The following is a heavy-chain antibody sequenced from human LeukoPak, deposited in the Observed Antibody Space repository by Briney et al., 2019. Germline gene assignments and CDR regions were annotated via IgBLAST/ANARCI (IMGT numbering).Heavy chain of an antibody. CDR3: ARGGRRWLERNYYMDV. J-gene: IGHJ6*03. CDR1: GYTFTGYY. V-gene: IGHV1-8*02. D-gene: IGHD5-24*01. Sequence: ASVTVSCKASGYTFTGYYMHWVRQATGQGLEWMGWMNTNTGNTGYAQKFQGRVTMTRNTSISTAYMELSSLRSEDTAVYYCARGGRRWLERNYYMDVWGKGTTATISS. CDR2: MNTNTGNT.